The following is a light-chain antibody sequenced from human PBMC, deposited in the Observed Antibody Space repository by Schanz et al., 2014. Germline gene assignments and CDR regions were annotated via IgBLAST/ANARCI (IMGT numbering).Light chain of an antibody. CDR3: QHYDVTPLT. CDR1: QSVRSRD. CDR2: AAS. Sequence: EAVLTQSPGTLSLSPGERATLSCRASQSVRSRDLAWYQEKPGQAPRLLIYAASSRATGIPDRFSGAGSGTDFTLTISRLETEDNAVYHCQHYDVTPLTFGGGTKVEIK. V-gene: IGKV3-20*01. J-gene: IGKJ4*01.